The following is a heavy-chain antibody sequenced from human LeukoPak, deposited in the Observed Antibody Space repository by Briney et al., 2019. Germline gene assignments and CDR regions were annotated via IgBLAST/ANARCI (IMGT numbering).Heavy chain of an antibody. CDR3: ARVDCSGGSCYRPFFDY. Sequence: SVRVSCKASGGTFSSYAISWVRQAPGQGLEWMGGIIPIFGTANYAQKFQGRVTITTDESTSTAYMELSSLRSEDTAVYYCARVDCSGGSCYRPFFDYWGQGTLVTVSS. CDR1: GGTFSSYA. D-gene: IGHD2-15*01. V-gene: IGHV1-69*05. CDR2: IIPIFGTA. J-gene: IGHJ4*02.